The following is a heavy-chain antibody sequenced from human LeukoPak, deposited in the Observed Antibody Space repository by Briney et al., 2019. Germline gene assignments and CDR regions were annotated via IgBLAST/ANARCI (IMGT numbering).Heavy chain of an antibody. CDR1: GSTFSDYA. V-gene: IGHV3-30-3*01. J-gene: IGHJ4*02. CDR2: ISKDGSDK. CDR3: ARDYWWNYDY. D-gene: IGHD1-7*01. Sequence: GGSLRLSCAASGSTFSDYAMHWVRQAPGKGLEWVAVISKDGSDKYYPGSVRGRFTISRDNSKNTIYLQMDSLRAEDTAIYYCARDYWWNYDYWGQGTLVTVSS.